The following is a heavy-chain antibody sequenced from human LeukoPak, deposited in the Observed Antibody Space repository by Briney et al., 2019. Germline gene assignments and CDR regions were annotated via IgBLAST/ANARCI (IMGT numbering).Heavy chain of an antibody. D-gene: IGHD4-23*01. CDR2: IYYSGSI. CDR3: ARRGAVYAGNDFDY. V-gene: IGHV4-59*08. Sequence: SETLSLTCTVSGGSISGYYWSWIRQPPGKGLEWIGHIYYSGSINYNPSLKSRVTISVDTSRNQFSLKLSSQSAAHRAVYYCARRGAVYAGNDFDYWGQGTLVSVST. CDR1: GGSISGYY. J-gene: IGHJ4*02.